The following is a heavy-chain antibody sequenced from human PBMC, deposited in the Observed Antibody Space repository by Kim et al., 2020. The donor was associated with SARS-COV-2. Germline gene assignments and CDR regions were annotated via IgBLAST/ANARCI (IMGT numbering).Heavy chain of an antibody. Sequence: GGSLRLSCAASGFTFDDYAMHWVRQAPGKGLEWVSLISGDGGSTYYADSVKGRFTISRDNSKNSLYLQMNSLRTEDTALYYCAKDSPNYYGSGSYYNGYFDYWGQGTLVTVSS. CDR1: GFTFDDYA. V-gene: IGHV3-43*02. J-gene: IGHJ4*02. D-gene: IGHD3-10*01. CDR3: AKDSPNYYGSGSYYNGYFDY. CDR2: ISGDGGST.